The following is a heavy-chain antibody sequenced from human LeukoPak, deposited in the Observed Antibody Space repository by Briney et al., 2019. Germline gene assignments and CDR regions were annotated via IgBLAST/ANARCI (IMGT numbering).Heavy chain of an antibody. V-gene: IGHV4-39*01. D-gene: IGHD6-6*01. CDR2: VFYSGST. CDR3: ARHSPVLLYSSSSRGWFDP. J-gene: IGHJ5*02. CDR1: GDPITSSSYY. Sequence: SETLSLTCTVSGDPITSSSYYWGWIRQPPGKGLEWIGSVFYSGSTYHNPSLKSRVIISVDTSKNQFSLKLSSVTAADTAVYYCARHSPVLLYSSSSRGWFDPWGQGTLVTVSS.